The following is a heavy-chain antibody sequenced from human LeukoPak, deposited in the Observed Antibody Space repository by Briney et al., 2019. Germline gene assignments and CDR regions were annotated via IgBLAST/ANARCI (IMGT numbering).Heavy chain of an antibody. CDR3: ARYNSGWSYFDY. D-gene: IGHD6-19*01. Sequence: SETLSLTCTLSGDSISNYYWSWIRQPPGEGLDWIGYIFYSGSTNYNPSLKSRVTMSVDTSKSQFSLKLSSVTAADTAIYYCARYNSGWSYFDYWGQGTLVTVSS. V-gene: IGHV4-59*01. J-gene: IGHJ4*02. CDR2: IFYSGST. CDR1: GDSISNYY.